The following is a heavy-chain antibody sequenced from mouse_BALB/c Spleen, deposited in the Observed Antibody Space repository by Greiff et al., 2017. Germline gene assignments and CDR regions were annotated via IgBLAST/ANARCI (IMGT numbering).Heavy chain of an antibody. D-gene: IGHD1-2*01. CDR1: GFNIKDTY. J-gene: IGHJ3*01. CDR3: APTASAWFAY. Sequence: VQLKQSGAELVKPGASVKLSCTASGFNIKDTYMHWVKQRPEQGLEWIGRIDPANGNTKYDPKFQGKATITADTSSNTAYLQLSSLTSEDTAVYYCAPTASAWFAYWGQGTLVTVSA. CDR2: IDPANGNT. V-gene: IGHV14-3*02.